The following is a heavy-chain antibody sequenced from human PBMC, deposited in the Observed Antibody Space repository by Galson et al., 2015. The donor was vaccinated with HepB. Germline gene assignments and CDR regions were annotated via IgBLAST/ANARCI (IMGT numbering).Heavy chain of an antibody. CDR2: MNPNSGNT. V-gene: IGHV1-8*01. D-gene: IGHD2-15*01. J-gene: IGHJ5*02. Sequence: SVKASCKASGYTFTSYDINWVRQATGQGLEWMGWMNPNSGNTGYAQKFQGRVTMTRNTSISTAYMELSSLRSEDTAVYYCARGQYSSSWYRPIVVVVAATPNWFDPWGQGTLVTVSS. CDR1: GYTFTSYD. CDR3: ARGQYSSSWYRPIVVVVAATPNWFDP.